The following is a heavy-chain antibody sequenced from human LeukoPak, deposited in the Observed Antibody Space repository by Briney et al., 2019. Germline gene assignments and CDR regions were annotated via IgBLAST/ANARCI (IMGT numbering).Heavy chain of an antibody. V-gene: IGHV4-34*01. D-gene: IGHD6-25*01. CDR1: GGSFSGYY. CDR3: ARSRLRGGYYYYYGMDV. CDR2: INHSGST. J-gene: IGHJ6*02. Sequence: SETLSLTCAVYGGSFSGYYWSWIRQPPGKGLEWIGEINHSGSTNYNPSLKSRVTISVDTSKNQFSLKLSSVTAADTAVYYCARSRLRGGYYYYYGMDVWGQGTTVTVSS.